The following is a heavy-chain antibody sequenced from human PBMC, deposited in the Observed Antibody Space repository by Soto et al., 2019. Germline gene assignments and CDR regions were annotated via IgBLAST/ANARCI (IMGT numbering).Heavy chain of an antibody. CDR3: AKGGRGYDFFYYGMDV. Sequence: GGSLRLSCAASGFTFDDYTMHWVRQAPGKGLEWVSLISWDGGSTYYADSVKGRFTISRDNSKNSLYLQMNNLRTEDTALYYCAKGGRGYDFFYYGMDVWGQGTTVTVSS. CDR1: GFTFDDYT. J-gene: IGHJ6*02. V-gene: IGHV3-43*01. D-gene: IGHD5-12*01. CDR2: ISWDGGST.